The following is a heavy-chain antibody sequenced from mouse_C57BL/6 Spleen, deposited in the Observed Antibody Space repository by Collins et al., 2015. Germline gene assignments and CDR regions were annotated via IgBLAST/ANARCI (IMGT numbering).Heavy chain of an antibody. Sequence: EVQLQQSGADLVRPGASVRLSCTASGFNIKDDYMHWVQQRPEQGLEWIGWIDPENGDTEYASKFQGKATITADTSSDTAYLQLSSLTSEDTAVYYCTTNFVYWGQGTLVTVSA. J-gene: IGHJ3*01. CDR2: IDPENGDT. V-gene: IGHV14-4*01. CDR3: TTNFVY. CDR1: GFNIKDDY.